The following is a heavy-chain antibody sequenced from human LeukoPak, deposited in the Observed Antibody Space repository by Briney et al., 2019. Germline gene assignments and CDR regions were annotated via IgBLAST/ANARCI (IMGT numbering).Heavy chain of an antibody. Sequence: GGSLRLSCTASGFTFGDYAMSWVRQAPGKGLEWVGFIRSKAYGGTTEYAASVKGRFSISRDDSKSIAYLQMNSLKTEDTAVYYCTRRSGYSYGDAFDIWGQGTMVTVSS. CDR3: TRRSGYSYGDAFDI. V-gene: IGHV3-49*04. D-gene: IGHD5-18*01. CDR1: GFTFGDYA. J-gene: IGHJ3*02. CDR2: IRSKAYGGTT.